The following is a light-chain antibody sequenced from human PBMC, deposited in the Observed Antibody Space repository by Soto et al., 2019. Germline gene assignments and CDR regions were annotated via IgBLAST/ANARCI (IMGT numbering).Light chain of an antibody. Sequence: QSALTQPASVSGSPGQSITISYTGTSSDVGSYNLVSWYQQHPGKAPKLMIYEGSKRPSGVSNRFSGSKSGNTASLTISGLQAEDEADYYCCSYAGSSTYVFGTGT. V-gene: IGLV2-23*01. CDR2: EGS. CDR3: CSYAGSSTYV. J-gene: IGLJ1*01. CDR1: SSDVGSYNL.